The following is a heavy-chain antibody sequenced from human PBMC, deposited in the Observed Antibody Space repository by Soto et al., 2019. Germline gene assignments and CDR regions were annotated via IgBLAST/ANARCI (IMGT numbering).Heavy chain of an antibody. D-gene: IGHD6-13*01. J-gene: IGHJ4*02. CDR3: ARASPYSSSVNLNY. V-gene: IGHV3-7*03. CDR2: IKQDGSEK. Sequence: EVQLVESGGGLVQPGGSLTLSCTASGFTFSSYWMSWVRQAPGKGLEWVANIKQDGSEKYYVDSVKGRFTISRDNARNSRYLQMNSLRVEDTAIYYCARASPYSSSVNLNYWGQGGLVSVSS. CDR1: GFTFSSYW.